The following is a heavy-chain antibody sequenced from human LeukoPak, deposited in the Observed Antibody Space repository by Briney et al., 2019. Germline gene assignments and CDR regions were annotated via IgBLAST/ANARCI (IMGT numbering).Heavy chain of an antibody. V-gene: IGHV3-7*01. CDR2: IKQDGSEK. CDR3: AKDDGWVQYAN. J-gene: IGHJ4*02. CDR1: GFTFSRYW. D-gene: IGHD5-24*01. Sequence: GGSLRLSCAASGFTFSRYWMNWVRQAPGKGLEWVANIKQDGSEKSYVDSVKGRFTVSRDNAKNSLYLQMNSLRAEDTAIYYCAKDDGWVQYANWGQGTLVTVSS.